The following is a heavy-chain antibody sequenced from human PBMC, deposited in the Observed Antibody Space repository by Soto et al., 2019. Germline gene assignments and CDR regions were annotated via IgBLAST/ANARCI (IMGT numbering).Heavy chain of an antibody. V-gene: IGHV3-30*18. Sequence: GGSLRLSCAASGFTFSSYGMSWVRQAPGKGLEWVAVISYDGSNKYYADSVKGRFTISRDNSKNTLYLQMNSLRAEDTAVYYCAKDLHDYGDYDYHVDYWGQGTLVTVSS. D-gene: IGHD4-17*01. CDR3: AKDLHDYGDYDYHVDY. CDR1: GFTFSSYG. CDR2: ISYDGSNK. J-gene: IGHJ4*02.